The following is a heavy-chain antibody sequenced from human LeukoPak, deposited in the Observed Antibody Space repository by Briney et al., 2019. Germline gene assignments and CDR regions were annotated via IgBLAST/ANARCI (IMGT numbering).Heavy chain of an antibody. CDR3: ARPPNIRTPNWFDY. Sequence: SETLSLTCAIYGGSFSGYYWSWIRQPPGKGLEWIGEINHSGSTNYNPSLKSRVTISVDTSKNQFSLKLSSVTAADTAVYYCARPPNIRTPNWFDYWGQGTLVTVSS. D-gene: IGHD7-27*01. J-gene: IGHJ4*02. V-gene: IGHV4-34*01. CDR2: INHSGST. CDR1: GGSFSGYY.